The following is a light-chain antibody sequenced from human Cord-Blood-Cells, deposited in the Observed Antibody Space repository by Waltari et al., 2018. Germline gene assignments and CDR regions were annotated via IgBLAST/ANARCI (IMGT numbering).Light chain of an antibody. V-gene: IGLV3-1*01. CDR3: QAWDSSTYV. CDR2: QDS. J-gene: IGLJ1*01. Sequence: SYELTQPPSVSVSQGQKASITGSGDKLGDTYAFWYQQKPGQSPVLVISQDSKRPTGIPERFSGSNSGNTATLTIGGTQAMDESDYYCQAWDSSTYVFGTGTKVTVL. CDR1: KLGDTY.